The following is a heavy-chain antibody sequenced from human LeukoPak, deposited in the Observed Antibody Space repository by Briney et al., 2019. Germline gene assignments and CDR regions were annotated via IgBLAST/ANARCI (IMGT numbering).Heavy chain of an antibody. CDR2: IKQDGSEK. J-gene: IGHJ4*02. Sequence: GGSLRLSCAASGFTFSSYWMSWVRQAPGKGLEWVANIKQDGSEKYYVDSVEGRFTISRDNAKNSLYLQMNSLRAGDTAVYYCARDQGSGWYTFDYWGQGTLVSVSS. CDR1: GFTFSSYW. D-gene: IGHD6-19*01. V-gene: IGHV3-7*03. CDR3: ARDQGSGWYTFDY.